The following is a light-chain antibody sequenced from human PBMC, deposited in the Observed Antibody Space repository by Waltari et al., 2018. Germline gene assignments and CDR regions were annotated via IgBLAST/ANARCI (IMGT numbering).Light chain of an antibody. CDR3: QQYDSIVLT. CDR1: PSVSNNF. V-gene: IGKV3-20*01. Sequence: EIVLTQSPGTLSLSPGERATLSCRASPSVSNNFLNWYQQKPGQAPRLLIYGASSRAAGIPDRFSGSGSGTDFTLTISRLEPEDFAVYYCQQYDSIVLTFGGGTKVEI. CDR2: GAS. J-gene: IGKJ4*01.